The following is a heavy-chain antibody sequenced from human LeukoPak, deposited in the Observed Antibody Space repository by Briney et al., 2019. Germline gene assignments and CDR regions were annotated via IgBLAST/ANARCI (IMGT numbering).Heavy chain of an antibody. D-gene: IGHD6-19*01. CDR2: IYHSGST. J-gene: IGHJ4*02. Sequence: SETLSLTRAVSGYSISSGYYWGWIRQPPGKGLEWIGSIYHSGSTYYNPSLKSRVTISVDTSKNQFSLKLSSVTAADTAVYYCARSGYSSGWLFDYWGQGTLVTVSS. CDR3: ARSGYSSGWLFDY. V-gene: IGHV4-38-2*01. CDR1: GYSISSGYY.